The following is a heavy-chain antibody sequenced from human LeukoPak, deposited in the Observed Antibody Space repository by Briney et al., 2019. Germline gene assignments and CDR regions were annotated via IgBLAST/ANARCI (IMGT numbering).Heavy chain of an antibody. Sequence: PLASVKVSCKASGGTFSSYAISWVRQAPGQGLEWMGWITPNSGGTKYAQKFQGRVTMTRDTSISTAYMELSGLRSDDTAVYYCARGFRLSAIEDWFDPWGQGTLVTVSS. CDR1: GGTFSSYA. CDR2: ITPNSGGT. V-gene: IGHV1-2*02. D-gene: IGHD2-2*02. CDR3: ARGFRLSAIEDWFDP. J-gene: IGHJ5*02.